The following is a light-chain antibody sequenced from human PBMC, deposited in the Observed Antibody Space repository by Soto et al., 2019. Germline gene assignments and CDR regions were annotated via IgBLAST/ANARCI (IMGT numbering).Light chain of an antibody. CDR2: TAS. J-gene: IGKJ2*01. Sequence: EIVLTQSPGTLSLSPGERATLSCRASQSVSSSSLAWYQQRPGQAPRLLIFTASSRATGTPDRFSGSGSGTDFTLNISRLEPEDFAVYYCQLYGTSPPNTFGPGNKLEI. V-gene: IGKV3-20*01. CDR3: QLYGTSPPNT. CDR1: QSVSSSS.